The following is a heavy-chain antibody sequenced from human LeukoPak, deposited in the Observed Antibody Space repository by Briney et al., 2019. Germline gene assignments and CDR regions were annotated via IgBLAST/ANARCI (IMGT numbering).Heavy chain of an antibody. Sequence: PGRSLRVSCAASGFTFSSYAMHWVRQAPGKGLEWVAVISYDGSNKYYADSVKGRFTISRDNSKNTLYLQMNSLRAEDTAVYYCARDRGYYDSSGYYVPGYWGQGTLVTVSS. CDR2: ISYDGSNK. CDR1: GFTFSSYA. V-gene: IGHV3-30*01. CDR3: ARDRGYYDSSGYYVPGY. D-gene: IGHD3-22*01. J-gene: IGHJ4*02.